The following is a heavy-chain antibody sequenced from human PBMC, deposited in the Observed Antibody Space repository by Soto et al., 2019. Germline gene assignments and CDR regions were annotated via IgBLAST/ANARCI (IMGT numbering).Heavy chain of an antibody. J-gene: IGHJ6*02. CDR1: GYIFVNYG. Sequence: PSVKVSCKASGYIFVNYGIAWVRQAPGQGLEWMGWISPYTGNTHSATKVQGRLTMTTDTSTSTAYMDLGSLTSDDTAVYYCVMVDNYVTPTPQDVWGQGTTVTVS. CDR3: VMVDNYVTPTPQDV. CDR2: ISPYTGNT. D-gene: IGHD3-16*01. V-gene: IGHV1-18*01.